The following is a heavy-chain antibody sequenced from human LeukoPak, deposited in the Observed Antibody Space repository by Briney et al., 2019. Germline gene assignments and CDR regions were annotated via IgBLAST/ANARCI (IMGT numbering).Heavy chain of an antibody. D-gene: IGHD4-17*01. J-gene: IGHJ4*02. CDR2: FDPEDGET. Sequence: ASVKVSCKVSGYTLTELSMHWVRQAPGKGLEWMGGFDPEDGETIYAQKFQGRVTMTEDTSTSTAYMELRSLRSDDTAVYYCARVWYGDLGANFDYWGQGTLVTVSS. CDR1: GYTLTELS. CDR3: ARVWYGDLGANFDY. V-gene: IGHV1-24*01.